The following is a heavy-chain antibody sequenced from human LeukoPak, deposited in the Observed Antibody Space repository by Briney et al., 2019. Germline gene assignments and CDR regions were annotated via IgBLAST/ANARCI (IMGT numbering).Heavy chain of an antibody. CDR1: GFTFRSYS. CDR2: IWYDGSRS. CDR3: TRDAADYFDSSASFDY. V-gene: IGHV3-30*04. Sequence: PGKSLRLSCAASGFTFRSYSMHWVRQAPGQGLQWVAVIWYDGSRSDYADSVKGRFTISRDNSKNTLFLQMNSLRGEDTAVYYCTRDAADYFDSSASFDYWGQGTLLTVSS. J-gene: IGHJ4*02. D-gene: IGHD3-22*01.